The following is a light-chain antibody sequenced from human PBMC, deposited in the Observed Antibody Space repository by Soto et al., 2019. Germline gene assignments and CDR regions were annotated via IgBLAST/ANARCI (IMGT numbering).Light chain of an antibody. V-gene: IGLV2-8*01. CDR3: SSYAGSNNFVV. CDR1: SSDVGGYNY. CDR2: EVS. Sequence: QSALTQPPSASASPGQSVTISCTGTSSDVGGYNYVSWYQQHPGKAPKLMIYEVSKRPSWVPDRFSGSKSGNTASLTVSGLQAEDEADYYCSSYAGSNNFVVFGGGTKLTVL. J-gene: IGLJ2*01.